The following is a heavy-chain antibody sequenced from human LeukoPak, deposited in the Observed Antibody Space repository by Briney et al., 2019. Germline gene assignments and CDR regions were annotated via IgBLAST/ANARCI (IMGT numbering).Heavy chain of an antibody. J-gene: IGHJ3*02. CDR1: GFTFSSYG. Sequence: PGGSLRLSCAASGFTFSSYGMHWVRQAPGKGLEWVAVIWYDGSNKYYADSVKGRFTISRDNSKNTLYLQMNSLRAEDTAVYYCARGAVAGTGDAFDIWGQGTMVTVSS. V-gene: IGHV3-33*08. CDR2: IWYDGSNK. D-gene: IGHD6-19*01. CDR3: ARGAVAGTGDAFDI.